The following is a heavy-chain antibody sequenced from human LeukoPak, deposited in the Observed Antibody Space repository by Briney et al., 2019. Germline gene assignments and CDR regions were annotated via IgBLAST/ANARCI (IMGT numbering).Heavy chain of an antibody. D-gene: IGHD6-13*01. CDR3: AREGHSSRFDP. Sequence: SETLSLTCTVSGGSISSYYWSWTRQPPGKGLEWIGYIYYSGSTNYNPSLKSRVTISVDTSKNQFSLKLSSVTAADTAVYYCAREGHSSRFDPWGQGTLVTVSS. CDR2: IYYSGST. CDR1: GGSISSYY. J-gene: IGHJ5*02. V-gene: IGHV4-59*01.